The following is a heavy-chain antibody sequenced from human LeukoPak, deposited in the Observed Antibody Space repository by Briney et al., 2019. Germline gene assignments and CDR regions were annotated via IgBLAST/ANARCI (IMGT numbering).Heavy chain of an antibody. CDR3: AGDSSGYFDYFDY. CDR2: INHSGST. CDR1: GGSFSGYY. V-gene: IGHV4-34*01. J-gene: IGHJ4*02. Sequence: SETLSLTCAVYGGSFSGYYWSWIRQPPGKGLEWIGEINHSGSTNYNPSLKSRVTISVDTSKNQFSLKLSSVTAADTAVYYCAGDSSGYFDYFDYWGQGTLVTVSS. D-gene: IGHD3-22*01.